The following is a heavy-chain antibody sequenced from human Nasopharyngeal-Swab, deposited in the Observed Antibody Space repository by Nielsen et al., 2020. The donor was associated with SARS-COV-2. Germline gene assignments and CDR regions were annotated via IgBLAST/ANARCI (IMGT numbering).Heavy chain of an antibody. Sequence: SETLSLTCTVSGGSISSGGYYWSWIRQHPGKGLEWIGYIYYSGSTYYNPSLKSRVTISVDTSKNQFSLKLSSVTAADTAVYYCARVEGGSPTPYYYYYYGMDVWGQGTTVTVSS. V-gene: IGHV4-31*03. CDR2: IYYSGST. CDR1: GGSISSGGYY. D-gene: IGHD6-25*01. CDR3: ARVEGGSPTPYYYYYYGMDV. J-gene: IGHJ6*02.